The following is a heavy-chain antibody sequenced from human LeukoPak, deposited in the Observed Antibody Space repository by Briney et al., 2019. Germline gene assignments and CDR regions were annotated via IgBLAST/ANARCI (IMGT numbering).Heavy chain of an antibody. V-gene: IGHV1-69*06. J-gene: IGHJ6*03. D-gene: IGHD3-10*01. Sequence: ASVKVSCKASGGTFSSYAISWVRQAPGQGLEWMGGIIPIFGTANYAQKFQGRVTITADKSTSTAYMELSSLRSEDTAVYYCARFYYGSGSYEMSSPLTRYYYYYYMDVWGKGTTVTISS. CDR3: ARFYYGSGSYEMSSPLTRYYYYYYMDV. CDR1: GGTFSSYA. CDR2: IIPIFGTA.